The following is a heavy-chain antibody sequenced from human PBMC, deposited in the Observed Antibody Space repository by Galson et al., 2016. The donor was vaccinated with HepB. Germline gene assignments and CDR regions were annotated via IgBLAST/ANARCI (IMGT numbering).Heavy chain of an antibody. CDR3: VAGAGWLPDY. J-gene: IGHJ4*02. CDR2: IEKDGSEE. Sequence: SLRLSCAASGLIFSHYGMHWVRQAPGEGLEWVANIEKDGSEENYVDSVKGRFTISRDNAKNSAYLQMNNVRAEDTAIYYCVAGAGWLPDYWGQGTLVSVSS. CDR1: GLIFSHYG. D-gene: IGHD6-19*01. V-gene: IGHV3-7*03.